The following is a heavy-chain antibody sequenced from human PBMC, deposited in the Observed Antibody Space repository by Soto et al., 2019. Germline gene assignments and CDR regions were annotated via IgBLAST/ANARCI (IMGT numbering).Heavy chain of an antibody. V-gene: IGHV3-33*01. Sequence: QVQLVESGGGVVQPGRSLRLSCAASGFTFSSYAMHWVRHIPDKGLEWVAVIWYNGGNESYADSVKGRFTISRDNSKSTLYLQVNSLRGEDTGVYYCARDWSSFGPPYDLDYWGRGIQVTVST. CDR2: IWYNGGNE. CDR3: ARDWSSFGPPYDLDY. J-gene: IGHJ4*02. D-gene: IGHD5-12*01. CDR1: GFTFSSYA.